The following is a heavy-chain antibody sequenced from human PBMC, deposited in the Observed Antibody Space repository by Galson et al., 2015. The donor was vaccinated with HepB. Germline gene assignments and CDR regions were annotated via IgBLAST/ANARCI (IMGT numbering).Heavy chain of an antibody. J-gene: IGHJ4*02. CDR3: ARGRGYDYIWGSYREERTCYLDY. V-gene: IGHV4-34*01. Sequence: ETLSLTCAVYGGSFSGYYWSWIRQPPGKGLEWIGEINHSGSTNYNPSLKSRVTISVDTSKNQFSLKLSSVTAADTAVYYCARGRGYDYIWGSYREERTCYLDYWGQGSLVPVSS. CDR1: GGSFSGYY. D-gene: IGHD3-16*02. CDR2: INHSGST.